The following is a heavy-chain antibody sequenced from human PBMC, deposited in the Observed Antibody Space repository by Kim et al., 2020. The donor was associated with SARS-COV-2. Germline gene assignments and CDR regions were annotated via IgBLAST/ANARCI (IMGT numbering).Heavy chain of an antibody. CDR2: ISWNSGTI. CDR3: AKDVPTYYYDSSGWAEHYSMDV. V-gene: IGHV3-9*01. J-gene: IGHJ6*02. Sequence: GGSLRLSCAASGFTFDDYAMHWVRQAPGKGLEWVSGISWNSGTIGYADSVKGRFTISRDNAKNSLYLQMNSLRAEDTALYYCAKDVPTYYYDSSGWAEHYSMDVWCQGSTVTVSS. D-gene: IGHD3-22*01. CDR1: GFTFDDYA.